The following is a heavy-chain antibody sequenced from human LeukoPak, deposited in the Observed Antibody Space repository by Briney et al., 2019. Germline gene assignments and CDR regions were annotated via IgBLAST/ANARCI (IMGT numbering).Heavy chain of an antibody. CDR3: ARDPRYYYYMDV. CDR1: GFTFSSYS. V-gene: IGHV3-48*01. J-gene: IGHJ6*03. Sequence: GGSLRLSCAASGFTFSSYSMNWVRQAPGKGLEWVSYISSSSSTIYYADSVKGRFTISRDNAKNSLYLQMNRLRAEDTAVYYCARDPRYYYYMDVWGKGTTVTVSS. CDR2: ISSSSSTI.